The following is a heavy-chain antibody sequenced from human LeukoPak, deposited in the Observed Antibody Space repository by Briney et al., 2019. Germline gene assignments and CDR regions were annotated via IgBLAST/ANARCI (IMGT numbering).Heavy chain of an antibody. V-gene: IGHV3-21*01. Sequence: GGSLRLSCTASGFAFSTYGMNWVRQAPGKGLEWVSSISSSSSYIYYADSVKGRFTISRDNAKNSLYLQMNSLRAEDTAVYYCARDGWGIYDSSGLEDWGQGTLVTVSS. CDR2: ISSSSSYI. D-gene: IGHD3-22*01. J-gene: IGHJ4*02. CDR3: ARDGWGIYDSSGLED. CDR1: GFAFSTYG.